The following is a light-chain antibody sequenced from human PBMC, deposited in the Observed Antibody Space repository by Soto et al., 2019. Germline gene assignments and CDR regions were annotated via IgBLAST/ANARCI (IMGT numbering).Light chain of an antibody. Sequence: TQLTGGCACPEHSLTTTCPRPSKDLGGYNYVSWYQKHPGKATKLKIYDVNKRPSGVSNRFSGSKYGTTASLNISGLQAENETDYYRSSYSNPRSLYVYGPGTTVTV. CDR2: DVN. J-gene: IGLJ1*01. V-gene: IGLV2-14*01. CDR3: SSYSNPRSLYV. CDR1: SKDLGGYNY.